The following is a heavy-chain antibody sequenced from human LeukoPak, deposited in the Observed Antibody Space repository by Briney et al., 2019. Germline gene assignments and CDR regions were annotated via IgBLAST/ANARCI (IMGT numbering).Heavy chain of an antibody. CDR2: INQDESEK. J-gene: IGHJ4*02. CDR3: ARDGAYGVHVGSYFDY. V-gene: IGHV3-7*01. D-gene: IGHD5/OR15-5a*01. CDR1: GFTFSNYW. Sequence: QPGGSLRLSCAASGFTFSNYWMSWVRQAPGKGLQWVANINQDESEKYYVDSVRGRFTISRDNAKNSLYLQMNSLRAEDTAVYYCARDGAYGVHVGSYFDYWGQGALVTVSS.